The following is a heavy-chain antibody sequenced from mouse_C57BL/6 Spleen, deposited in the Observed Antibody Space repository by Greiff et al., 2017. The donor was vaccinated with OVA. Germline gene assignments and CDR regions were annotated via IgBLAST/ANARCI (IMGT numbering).Heavy chain of an antibody. D-gene: IGHD2-4*01. CDR1: GYTFTSYW. Sequence: QVQLQQPGAELVKPGASVKMSCKASGYTFTSYWITWVKQRPGQGLEWIGDIYPGSGSTNYNEKFKSKATLTVDKSSSTAYMQLSSLTSEDSAVYYCARSYDYDVDYFDYWGQGTTLTVSS. V-gene: IGHV1-55*01. J-gene: IGHJ2*01. CDR2: IYPGSGST. CDR3: ARSYDYDVDYFDY.